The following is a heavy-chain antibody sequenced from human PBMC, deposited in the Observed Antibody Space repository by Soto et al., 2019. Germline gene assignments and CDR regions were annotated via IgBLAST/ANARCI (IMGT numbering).Heavy chain of an antibody. J-gene: IGHJ6*02. CDR1: GFTFSRYD. D-gene: IGHD3-22*01. CDR2: IGTDGDT. V-gene: IGHV3-13*01. CDR3: ARAYYDGSGYPLGGMDV. Sequence: GGPLRLSCAASGFTFSRYDLHWVRQTPGKGLEWVSSIGTDGDTYYLGSVKGRFTISREDDKNSVYLQMNNLRPGDTAVYYCARAYYDGSGYPLGGMDVCGQGTMVTVSS.